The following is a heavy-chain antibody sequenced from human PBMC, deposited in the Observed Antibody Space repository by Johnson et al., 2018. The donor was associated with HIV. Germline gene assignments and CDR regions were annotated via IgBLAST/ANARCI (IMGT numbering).Heavy chain of an antibody. V-gene: IGHV3-30*04. D-gene: IGHD3-22*01. CDR3: ARESDSSGYYSDAFDI. CDR1: GFTFSSYA. Sequence: VQLVESGGGVVQPGRSLRLSCAASGFTFSSYAMHWVRQAPGKGLEWVAVISYDGSEKYYVDSVKGLFTISRDNAKNSLYLQRNSLRAEDTAVYYCARESDSSGYYSDAFDIWGQGTMVTVSS. CDR2: ISYDGSEK. J-gene: IGHJ3*02.